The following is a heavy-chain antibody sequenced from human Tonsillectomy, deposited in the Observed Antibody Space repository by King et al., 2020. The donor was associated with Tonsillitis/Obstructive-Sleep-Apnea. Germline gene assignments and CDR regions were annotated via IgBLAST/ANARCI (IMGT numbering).Heavy chain of an antibody. CDR2: ISSSGSYI. J-gene: IGHJ3*02. CDR3: ARDSDDAFDI. Sequence: VQLVESGGGLVKPGGSLRLSCAASGFTFSSFSMNWVRQAPGRGLEWVSSISSSGSYIDYADLLKGRFTISRDNAKNSLYLQMDSLRPEDMAMYYCARDSDDAFDIWGHGTMVTVSS. V-gene: IGHV3-21*01. CDR1: GFTFSSFS.